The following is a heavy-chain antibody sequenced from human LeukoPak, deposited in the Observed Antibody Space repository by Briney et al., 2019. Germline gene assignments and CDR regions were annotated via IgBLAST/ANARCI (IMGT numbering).Heavy chain of an antibody. CDR3: ASDFGGSDDY. CDR2: MNEDGTRR. Sequence: GGSLRLSCAASGFTFSRYWMHWVRQAPGKGLVWVTRMNEDGTRRDYADSVKGRFTIFRDNYKNTLYLQMNSLGPDDTAVYFCASDFGGSDDYWGQGTLVTVSS. CDR1: GFTFSRYW. J-gene: IGHJ4*02. D-gene: IGHD2-15*01. V-gene: IGHV3-74*01.